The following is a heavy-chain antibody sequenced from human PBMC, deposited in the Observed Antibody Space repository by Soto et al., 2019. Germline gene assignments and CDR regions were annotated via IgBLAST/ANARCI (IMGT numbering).Heavy chain of an antibody. V-gene: IGHV4-34*01. D-gene: IGHD3-3*01. CDR1: GGSFSGYY. CDR3: ARVGSGRYYYYYYGMDV. Sequence: SETLSLTCAVYGGSFSGYYWSWIRQPPGKGLEWIGEINHSGSTNYNPSLKSRVTISVDTSKNQFSLKLSSVTAADTAVYYCARVGSGRYYYYYYGMDVWGQGTTVT. CDR2: INHSGST. J-gene: IGHJ6*02.